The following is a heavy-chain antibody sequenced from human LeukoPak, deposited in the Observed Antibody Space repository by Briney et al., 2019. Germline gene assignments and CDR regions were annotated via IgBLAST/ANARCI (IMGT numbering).Heavy chain of an antibody. Sequence: PEGSLRLSCAASGFTFDDYAMHWVRQAPGKGLEWVSGISWNSGSIGYADSVKGRFTISRDNAKNSLYLQMNSLRAEDTALYYCAKDTSYGSGSYYNEFDYWGQGTLVTVSS. J-gene: IGHJ4*02. CDR2: ISWNSGSI. D-gene: IGHD3-10*01. CDR1: GFTFDDYA. V-gene: IGHV3-9*01. CDR3: AKDTSYGSGSYYNEFDY.